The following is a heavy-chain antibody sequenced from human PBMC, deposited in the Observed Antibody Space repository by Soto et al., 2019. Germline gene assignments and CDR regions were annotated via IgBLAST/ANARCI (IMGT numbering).Heavy chain of an antibody. V-gene: IGHV3-48*03. CDR2: ISSRGSTA. D-gene: IGHD3-9*01. CDR3: AKDLTPGDGARH. Sequence: GGSLRISCVVSVFIFRNYEMDWVGQAPGKGLDWVSYISSRGSTASYADSVKGRFTISIDNSNNSLYLEMNNLRVDDTATYFCAKDLTPGDGARHWGHGTMVTVSS. J-gene: IGHJ4*01. CDR1: VFIFRNYE.